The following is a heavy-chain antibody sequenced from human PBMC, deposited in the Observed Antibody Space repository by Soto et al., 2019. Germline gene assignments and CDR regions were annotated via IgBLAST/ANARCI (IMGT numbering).Heavy chain of an antibody. Sequence: QVQLQESGPGLVKPSETLSLTCTVSGGSISSYYWSWIRQPPGKGLEWIGYIYYSGSTNYNPSLKRRVTISVDTSKNQFSLKLSSVTAADTAVYYCARGYAYTFGPFDYWGQGTLVTVSS. J-gene: IGHJ4*02. CDR2: IYYSGST. V-gene: IGHV4-59*01. CDR3: ARGYAYTFGPFDY. CDR1: GGSISSYY. D-gene: IGHD2-8*01.